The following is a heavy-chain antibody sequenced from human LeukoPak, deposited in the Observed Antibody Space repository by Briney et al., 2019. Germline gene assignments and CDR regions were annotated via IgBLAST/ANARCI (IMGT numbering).Heavy chain of an antibody. D-gene: IGHD3-16*01. Sequence: PGGSLRLSCAASGFTVSSNYMSWVRPAPGKGLEWVSVIYSGGSTYYADSVKGRFTISRDNSKNTLYLQMSSLRTADTAVYYCARDVGDEGNYWGQGTLVTVSS. J-gene: IGHJ4*02. CDR2: IYSGGST. CDR1: GFTVSSNY. V-gene: IGHV3-53*01. CDR3: ARDVGDEGNY.